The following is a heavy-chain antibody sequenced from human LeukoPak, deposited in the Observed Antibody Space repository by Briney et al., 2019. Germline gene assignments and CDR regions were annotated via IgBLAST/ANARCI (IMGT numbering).Heavy chain of an antibody. CDR1: GGSISSGGYY. CDR2: MYHSGST. Sequence: PSETLSLTCTVSGGSISSGGYYWSWIRQPPGKGLEWIGYMYHSGSTYYNPSLKSRVTISLDRSKNQFSLKLSSVTAADTAVYYCARHVSDYDFWSNWFDPWGQGTLVTVSS. CDR3: ARHVSDYDFWSNWFDP. V-gene: IGHV4-30-2*01. D-gene: IGHD3-3*01. J-gene: IGHJ5*02.